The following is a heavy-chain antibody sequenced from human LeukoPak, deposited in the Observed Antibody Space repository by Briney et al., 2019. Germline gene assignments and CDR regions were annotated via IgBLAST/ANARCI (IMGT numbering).Heavy chain of an antibody. CDR2: IYYSGST. V-gene: IGHV4-39*07. J-gene: IGHJ4*02. D-gene: IGHD1-26*01. CDR3: ARVAGGLGATSLYFDY. Sequence: SETLSLTCTVSGGSISSSSYYWGWIRQPPGKGLEWIGSIYYSGSTYYNPSLKSRVTISVDTSKNQFSLKLSSVTAADTAVYYCARVAGGLGATSLYFDYWGQGTLVTVSS. CDR1: GGSISSSSYY.